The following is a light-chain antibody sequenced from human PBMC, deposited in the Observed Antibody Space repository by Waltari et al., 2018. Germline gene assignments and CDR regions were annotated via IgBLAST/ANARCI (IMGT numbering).Light chain of an antibody. CDR2: SNN. J-gene: IGLJ1*01. CDR1: SSNIGSNT. CDR3: AAWDDSLNGYV. Sequence: QSVLTQPPSASGTPGQRVTIPCSGSSSNIGSNTVNWYQQVPGTAPKLLIYSNNQRPSGVPDRFSGSKSGTSASLAISGLQSGDEADYYCAAWDDSLNGYVFGTGTKVTVL. V-gene: IGLV1-44*01.